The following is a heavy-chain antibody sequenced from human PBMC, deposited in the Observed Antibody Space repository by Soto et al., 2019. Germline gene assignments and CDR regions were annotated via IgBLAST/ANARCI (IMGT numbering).Heavy chain of an antibody. CDR3: ARESWANPDY. CDR2: ISDSDRGSAT. CDR1: GFSMSDHF. Sequence: QVQLVESGGDLVKPGGSLRLSCAASGFSMSDHFMSWIRQAPGKGLEWVSYISDSDRGSATQYGDSVKGRFTISRDNAKNSPYLLRNSLRVEDRAVHYCARESWANPDYWGEGTLVTVSS. V-gene: IGHV3-11*01. D-gene: IGHD3-10*01. J-gene: IGHJ4*02.